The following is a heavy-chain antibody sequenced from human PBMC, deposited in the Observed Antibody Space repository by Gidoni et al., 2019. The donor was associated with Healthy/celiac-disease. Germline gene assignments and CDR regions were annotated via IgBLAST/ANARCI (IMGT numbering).Heavy chain of an antibody. D-gene: IGHD6-19*01. J-gene: IGHJ5*02. Sequence: QVQLVQSGAGVKKPGASVKFSCKASGCTFRSYAISWVRQAPGQGLEWMGGIIPIFGTANYAQKFQGRVTITADESTSTAYMELSSLRSEDTAVYYCARVEDVEIGWGWFDPWGQGTLVTVSS. CDR3: ARVEDVEIGWGWFDP. CDR1: GCTFRSYA. V-gene: IGHV1-69*01. CDR2: IIPIFGTA.